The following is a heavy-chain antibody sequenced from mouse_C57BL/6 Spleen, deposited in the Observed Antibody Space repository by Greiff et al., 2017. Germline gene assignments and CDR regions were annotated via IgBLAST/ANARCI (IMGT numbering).Heavy chain of an antibody. Sequence: EVQRVESGEGLVKPGGSLKLSCAASGFTFSSYAMSWVRQTPEKRLEWVAYISSGGDYIYYADTVKGRFTISRDNARNTLYLQMSSLKSEDTAMYYCTRGKGNGYYFDYWGQGTTLTVSS. J-gene: IGHJ2*01. CDR1: GFTFSSYA. CDR2: ISSGGDYI. CDR3: TRGKGNGYYFDY. D-gene: IGHD2-2*01. V-gene: IGHV5-9-1*02.